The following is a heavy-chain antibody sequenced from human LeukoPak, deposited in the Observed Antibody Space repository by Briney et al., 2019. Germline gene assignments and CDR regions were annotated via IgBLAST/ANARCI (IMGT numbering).Heavy chain of an antibody. CDR2: ISWDGGST. V-gene: IGHV3-43D*03. D-gene: IGHD6-13*01. CDR3: AKDLTIAAAAGILDV. J-gene: IGHJ6*02. Sequence: GGSLRLSCAASGFTFDDYAMHWVRQAPGRGLEWVSLISWDGGSTYCADSVKGRFTISRDNSKNSLYLQMNSLRAEDTALYYCAKDLTIAAAAGILDVWGQGTTVTVSS. CDR1: GFTFDDYA.